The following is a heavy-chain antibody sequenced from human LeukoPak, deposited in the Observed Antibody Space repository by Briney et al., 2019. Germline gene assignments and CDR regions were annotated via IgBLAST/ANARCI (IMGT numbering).Heavy chain of an antibody. J-gene: IGHJ5*02. CDR2: MNPNSGNT. D-gene: IGHD6-13*01. V-gene: IGHV1-8*03. CDR1: GYTFTSYD. CDR3: ARAYQVRQLGGRFDP. Sequence: GASVKVSCKASGYTFTSYDINCVRQPTGQGLEWMGWMNPNSGNTGYAQKFQGRVTITRNTSISTAYMELSSLRSEDTAVYYCARAYQVRQLGGRFDPWGQGTMVTVSS.